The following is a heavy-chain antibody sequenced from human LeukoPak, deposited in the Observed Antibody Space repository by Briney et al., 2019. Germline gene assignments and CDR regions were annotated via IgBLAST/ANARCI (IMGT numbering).Heavy chain of an antibody. CDR2: ISDGGST. CDR1: GGSITSHY. J-gene: IGHJ4*02. CDR3: AKSHFWTGYPSDY. Sequence: SEPLTLTCTVSGGSITSHYWNWIRQPPGKGLEWIGYISDGGSTNYNPSLKSRVTISARKSNNQFSLKLSPLTAADTPVYYCAKSHFWTGYPSDYGGEGTRLSLSS. V-gene: IGHV4-59*11. D-gene: IGHD3/OR15-3a*01.